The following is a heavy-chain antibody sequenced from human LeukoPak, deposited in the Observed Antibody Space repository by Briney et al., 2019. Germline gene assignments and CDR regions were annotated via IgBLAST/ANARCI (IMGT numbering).Heavy chain of an antibody. CDR2: IYYSGST. J-gene: IGHJ4*02. D-gene: IGHD6-19*01. CDR3: ASIYSSGYYPIGY. V-gene: IGHV4-59*01. CDR1: GGSISSYY. Sequence: SETLSLTCTVSGGSISSYYWSWIRQPPGKGLQWIGYIYYSGSTNYNPSLKSRVTIYLDTSKSQFSLKLRSVTAADTAVYYCASIYSSGYYPIGYWGQGTLVTVSS.